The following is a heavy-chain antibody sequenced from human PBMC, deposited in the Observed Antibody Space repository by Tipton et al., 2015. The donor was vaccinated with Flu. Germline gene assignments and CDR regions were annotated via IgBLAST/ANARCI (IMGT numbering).Heavy chain of an antibody. CDR2: IYLGGSS. J-gene: IGHJ3*02. CDR1: GYSVSSGYF. V-gene: IGHV4-38-2*01. CDR3: ARRNLPLNAFDI. Sequence: TLSLTCAVSGYSVSSGYFCAWVRQPPGKGLEWIGSIYLGGSSYYNPSLKSRVTISVDSPKNQFSLKLISVTAADTAVYYCARRNLPLNAFDIWGQGTMFTVSS.